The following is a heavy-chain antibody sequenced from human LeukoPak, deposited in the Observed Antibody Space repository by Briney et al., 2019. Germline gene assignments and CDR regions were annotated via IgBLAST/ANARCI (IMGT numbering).Heavy chain of an antibody. CDR1: GGSISSSSYY. Sequence: SETRSLTCSVSGGSISSSSYYWGWIRQPPGKGLEWIGSIYYSGSTYYNPSLKSRVTISVDTSKNQFSLKLSSVTAADTAVYYCARVGPYDFWSGYRYWYFDLWGRGTLVTVSS. CDR3: ARVGPYDFWSGYRYWYFDL. J-gene: IGHJ2*01. D-gene: IGHD3-3*01. CDR2: IYYSGST. V-gene: IGHV4-39*07.